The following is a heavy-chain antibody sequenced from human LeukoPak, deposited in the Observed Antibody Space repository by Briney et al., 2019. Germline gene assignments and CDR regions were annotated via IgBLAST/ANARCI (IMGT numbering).Heavy chain of an antibody. D-gene: IGHD3-9*01. CDR1: GFTFSSYW. V-gene: IGHV3-48*01. CDR2: ISSSSSTK. CDR3: FGTPKDILTGYYRIGAFDI. Sequence: SGGSLRLSCAASGFTFSSYWMSWVRQAPGKGLEWVSYISSSSSTKKYVDSVKGRFTISRDNAKNSLYLQMNSLRAEDTAVYYCFGTPKDILTGYYRIGAFDIWGQGTMVTVSS. J-gene: IGHJ3*02.